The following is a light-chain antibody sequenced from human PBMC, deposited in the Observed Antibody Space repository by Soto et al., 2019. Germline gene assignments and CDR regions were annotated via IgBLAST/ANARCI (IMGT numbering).Light chain of an antibody. CDR3: QHRSSWPIT. J-gene: IGKJ5*01. CDR1: QSVTSC. V-gene: IGKV3-11*01. Sequence: IVLTQSPPTLSLSPGERATLSCRASQSVTSCLAWYQQKPGRAPRLLIYDASNRATVIPARFSCSGSLTDFTLTISNLEPEDFAAYYCQHRSSWPITFGQGTRLETK. CDR2: DAS.